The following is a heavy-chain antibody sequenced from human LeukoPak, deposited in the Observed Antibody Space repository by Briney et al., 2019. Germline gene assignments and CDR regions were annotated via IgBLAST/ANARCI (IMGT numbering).Heavy chain of an antibody. D-gene: IGHD6-19*01. CDR1: GFSFSSYF. CDR3: ARDQAYSSGWYGWFDP. V-gene: IGHV3-21*01. Sequence: PGGSLRLSCAASGFSFSSYFMNWVRQAPGKGLEWVSSISIGSSYIYYADSVKGRFTISRDNAKNSLYLQMNSLRADDTAVYYCARDQAYSSGWYGWFDPWGQGTLVTVSS. CDR2: ISIGSSYI. J-gene: IGHJ5*02.